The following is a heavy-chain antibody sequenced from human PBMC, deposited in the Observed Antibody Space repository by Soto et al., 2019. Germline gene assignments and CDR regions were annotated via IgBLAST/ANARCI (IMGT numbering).Heavy chain of an antibody. CDR1: GYTLTELS. Sequence: ASVKVSCKVSGYTLTELSMRWVRQAPGKGLEWMGGFDPEDGETIYAQKFQGRVTMTEDTSTDTAYMELSSLRSEDTAVYYCATGGYCSSTSCLEFDYWGQGTLVPSPQ. D-gene: IGHD2-2*01. CDR2: FDPEDGET. V-gene: IGHV1-24*01. CDR3: ATGGYCSSTSCLEFDY. J-gene: IGHJ4*02.